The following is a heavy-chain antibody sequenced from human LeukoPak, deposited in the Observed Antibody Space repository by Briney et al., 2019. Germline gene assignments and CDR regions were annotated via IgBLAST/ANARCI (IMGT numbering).Heavy chain of an antibody. CDR1: GYIFSNYW. CDR3: ARTVGYCSGGSCASFDY. CDR2: IYSGDSDV. D-gene: IGHD2-15*01. J-gene: IGHJ4*02. V-gene: IGHV5-51*01. Sequence: GESLKISCKGSGYIFSNYWIGWVRQMPGEGLEWIGIIYSGDSDVRYSPSFQGQVTISVDRSISTAYLQWSSLKASDTAMYYCARTVGYCSGGSCASFDYWGQGTLVTVSS.